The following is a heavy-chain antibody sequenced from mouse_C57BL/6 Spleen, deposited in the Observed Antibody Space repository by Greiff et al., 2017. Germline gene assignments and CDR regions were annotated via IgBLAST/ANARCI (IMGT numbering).Heavy chain of an antibody. CDR2: ISYSGST. Sequence: EVQLQQSGPGLAKPSQTLSLTCSVTGYSITSDYWNWIRKFPGNKLEYMGYISYSGSTYYNPSLKSRISITPDTSKNQYYLQLNSVTTENTATYYCARRGNTVVATYYYAMDYWGQGTSVTVSS. D-gene: IGHD1-1*01. CDR3: ARRGNTVVATYYYAMDY. V-gene: IGHV3-8*01. CDR1: GYSITSDY. J-gene: IGHJ4*01.